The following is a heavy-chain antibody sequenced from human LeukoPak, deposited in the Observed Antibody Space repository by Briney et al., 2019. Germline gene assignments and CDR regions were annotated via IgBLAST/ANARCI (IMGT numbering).Heavy chain of an antibody. CDR2: ISAYNGNT. D-gene: IGHD1-26*01. J-gene: IGHJ6*02. Sequence: ASVKVSCKASGYTFTSYGISWVRQAPGQGLEWMGWISAYNGNTNYAQKLQGRVTMTTDTSTSTAYTELRSLRSDDTAVYYCASQASGSYLVDYYCGMDVWGQGTTVTVSS. CDR1: GYTFTSYG. CDR3: ASQASGSYLVDYYCGMDV. V-gene: IGHV1-18*01.